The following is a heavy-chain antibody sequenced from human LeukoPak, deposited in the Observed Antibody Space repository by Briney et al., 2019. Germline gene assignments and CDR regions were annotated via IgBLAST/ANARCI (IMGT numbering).Heavy chain of an antibody. CDR1: VDSISSYY. V-gene: IGHV4-59*08. J-gene: IGHJ4*02. D-gene: IGHD6-19*01. Sequence: WETLSLTCTVSVDSISSYYWSLIRRSPGKGLEWIGYIYYSESTYYNPSLTSRVTISVDTSKNQFSLRLTSVTAADTAVYYCARHGSRAVAGYFDYWGQGTLVTVSS. CDR2: IYYSEST. CDR3: ARHGSRAVAGYFDY.